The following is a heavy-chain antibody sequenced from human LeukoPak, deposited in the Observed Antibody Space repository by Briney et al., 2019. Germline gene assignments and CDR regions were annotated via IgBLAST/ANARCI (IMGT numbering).Heavy chain of an antibody. D-gene: IGHD3-22*01. CDR2: IYTSGST. J-gene: IGHJ6*03. V-gene: IGHV4-4*07. CDR3: ASETYYYDSSGYYYAWGYMDV. CDR1: GVSISSYY. Sequence: PSETLSLTCTASGVSISSYYWSWIRQPAGKGLEWIGRIYTSGSTNYNPSHKSRVTMSVDTSKNQFSLKLSSVTAADTAVYYCASETYYYDSSGYYYAWGYMDVWGKGTTVTISS.